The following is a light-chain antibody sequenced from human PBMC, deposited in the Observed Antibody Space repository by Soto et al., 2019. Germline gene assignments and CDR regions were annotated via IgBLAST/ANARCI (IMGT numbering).Light chain of an antibody. CDR3: QLYSSSLRA. Sequence: EIVLTQSPGTLSLSPGERATLSCRASQSVSSSYLAWYQQKPGLAPRLLIYAASSRATDIPDRFSGSGSGTDFTLTISRLQPEDFAVYHCQLYSSSLRAFGQGTKVDIK. CDR1: QSVSSSY. V-gene: IGKV3-20*01. J-gene: IGKJ1*01. CDR2: AAS.